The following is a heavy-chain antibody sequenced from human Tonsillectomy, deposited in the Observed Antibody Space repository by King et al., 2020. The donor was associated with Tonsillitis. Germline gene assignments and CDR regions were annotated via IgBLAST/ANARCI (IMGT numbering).Heavy chain of an antibody. CDR1: GFTFNNYA. Sequence: VQLVESGGGLVQPGGSLRLSCAASGFTFNNYAMSWVRQAPGKGREWVAAISGSGDRTYYGDSGKGRFTISRDNSKNTLYLQLNSLGAEDTAVYYCAKDGGYYDSSGYYYVWGQGTLVTVSS. J-gene: IGHJ4*02. V-gene: IGHV3-23*04. D-gene: IGHD3-22*01. CDR3: AKDGGYYDSSGYYYV. CDR2: ISGSGDRT.